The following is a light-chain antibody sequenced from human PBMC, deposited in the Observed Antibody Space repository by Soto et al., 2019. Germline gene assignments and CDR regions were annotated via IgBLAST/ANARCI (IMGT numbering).Light chain of an antibody. Sequence: TLSVSPGERVTLSRTASQSVRSNLAWYQQKPGQAPRLLIYGASNRATGIPDRFSGSGSGTDFTLTISRLEPEDFAVYYCQQYGSSSTFGQGTKVDNK. J-gene: IGKJ1*01. CDR1: QSVRSN. V-gene: IGKV3-20*01. CDR2: GAS. CDR3: QQYGSSST.